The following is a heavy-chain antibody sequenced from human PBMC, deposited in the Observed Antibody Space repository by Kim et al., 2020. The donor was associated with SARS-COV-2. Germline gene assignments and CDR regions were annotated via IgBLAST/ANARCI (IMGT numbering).Heavy chain of an antibody. CDR1: GFTFSSYA. D-gene: IGHD5-18*01. CDR3: AKAPLVSWIQLWLPGY. J-gene: IGHJ4*02. Sequence: GGSLRLSCAASGFTFSSYAMSWVRQAPGKGLEWVSAISGSGGSTYYADSVKGRFTISRDNSKNTLYLQMNSLRAEDTAVYYCAKAPLVSWIQLWLPGYWGQGTLVTVSS. V-gene: IGHV3-23*01. CDR2: ISGSGGST.